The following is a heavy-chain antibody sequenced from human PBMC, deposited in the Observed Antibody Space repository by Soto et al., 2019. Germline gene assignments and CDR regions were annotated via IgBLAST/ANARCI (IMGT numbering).Heavy chain of an antibody. Sequence: EVQLLESGGGLVQPGGSLRLSCAVSGFTFNNYAMNWVRQAPGKGLEWVSSISDSGGRTYYADSVKGRFTISRDNSKNKLYLQTSTLRAEDTAIYYCAKDALGDYFYYGMDVWGQETTVTVSS. CDR2: ISDSGGRT. CDR1: GFTFNNYA. V-gene: IGHV3-23*01. CDR3: AKDALGDYFYYGMDV. J-gene: IGHJ6*02.